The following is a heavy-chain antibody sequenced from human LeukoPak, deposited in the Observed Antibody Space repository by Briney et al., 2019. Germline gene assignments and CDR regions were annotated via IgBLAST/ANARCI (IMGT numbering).Heavy chain of an antibody. J-gene: IGHJ4*02. CDR3: SRGLDSRKLGY. D-gene: IGHD3-22*01. V-gene: IGHV4-31*03. CDR1: GASFSSGDQY. CDR2: IHPSGRL. Sequence: SQTPSLTCTESGASFSSGDQYWNWIRQNPGKGLEWIGSIHPSGRLYNNPSLESRVTISIDTSKNQFSLNLNSVTAADTAVYFCSRGLDSRKLGYWGQGTLVTVSS.